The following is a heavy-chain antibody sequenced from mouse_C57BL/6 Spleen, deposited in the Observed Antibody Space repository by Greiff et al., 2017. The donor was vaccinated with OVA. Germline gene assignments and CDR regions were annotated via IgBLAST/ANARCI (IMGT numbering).Heavy chain of an antibody. CDR1: GYTFTSYG. CDR3: AIEVDY. J-gene: IGHJ4*01. Sequence: VQLEQPGAGLVKPGASVKVSCEASGYTFTSYGMHWVKQRPGQGLEWIAWIRTSGSDTNYNQKFKGQATLSVDNSSSTAYMQLSSLTSEDSAVYDWAIEVDYWGQGTSVTVAS. V-gene: IGHV1-74*01. CDR2: IRTSGSDT.